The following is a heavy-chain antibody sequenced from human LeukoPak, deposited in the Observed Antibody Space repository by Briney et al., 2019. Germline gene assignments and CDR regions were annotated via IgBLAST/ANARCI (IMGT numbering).Heavy chain of an antibody. D-gene: IGHD2-15*01. Sequence: GGSLRLSCAASGFTFSRNGMHWVRQAPGKGLEGVAFIRYDGSDEYYGDSVKGRFSISRDNSKNTLYLQMNSLRVEDTAVYYCAKDGWTCSGGSCYFAYWGQGTLVTVSS. J-gene: IGHJ4*02. CDR3: AKDGWTCSGGSCYFAY. V-gene: IGHV3-30*02. CDR2: IRYDGSDE. CDR1: GFTFSRNG.